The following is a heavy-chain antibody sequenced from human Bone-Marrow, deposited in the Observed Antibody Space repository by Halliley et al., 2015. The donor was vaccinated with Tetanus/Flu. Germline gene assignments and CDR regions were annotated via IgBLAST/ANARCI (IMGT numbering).Heavy chain of an antibody. V-gene: IGHV3-11*03. CDR3: ARSPGIIASPFDY. CDR2: IGSSGNT. J-gene: IGHJ4*02. Sequence: LEWLSYIGSSGNTNYADSVKGRFTISRDSTKNSLYLHMNSLRADDTAVYYCARSPGIIASPFDYWGQGTPVTVSS. D-gene: IGHD1-20*01.